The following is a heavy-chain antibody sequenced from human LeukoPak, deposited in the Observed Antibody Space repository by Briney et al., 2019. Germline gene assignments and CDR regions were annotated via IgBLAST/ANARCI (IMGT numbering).Heavy chain of an antibody. CDR1: GYTFTGYY. CDR3: TSLGEVLWDYYFDY. D-gene: IGHD1-26*01. Sequence: ASVKVSCKASGYTFTGYYMHWVRQAPGQGLEWMGRINPNSGGTNYAQKFQGRVTMTRDTSISTAYMELSRLRSDDTAVYYCTSLGEVLWDYYFDYWGQGTLVTVSS. J-gene: IGHJ4*02. V-gene: IGHV1-2*06. CDR2: INPNSGGT.